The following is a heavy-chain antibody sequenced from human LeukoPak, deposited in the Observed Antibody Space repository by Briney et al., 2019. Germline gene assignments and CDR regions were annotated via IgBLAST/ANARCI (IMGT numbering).Heavy chain of an antibody. D-gene: IGHD5-24*01. V-gene: IGHV3-74*01. CDR2: ISHDGFI. CDR3: ARDWVYKIDY. Sequence: GGSLRLSCETAGCTFSSYVMHWVRRTPGKGLVWVSRISHDGFISYADSVKGRFTISRDNAKNTLILQMNSLRAEDTAVYYCARDWVYKIDYWGRGTLVTVSS. CDR1: GCTFSSYV. J-gene: IGHJ4*02.